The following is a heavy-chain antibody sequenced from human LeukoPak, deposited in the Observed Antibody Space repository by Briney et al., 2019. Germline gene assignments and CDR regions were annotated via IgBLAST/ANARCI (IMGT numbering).Heavy chain of an antibody. CDR3: ARHPYSGSYHFDY. CDR2: INPNSGGT. CDR1: AYTFTDYY. Sequence: ASVKVSCKASAYTFTDYYMHWVRQAPGQGLEWMGWINPNSGGTNSAQKFQGRVTMTRDTSISTAYMELSRLTSDDTAVYYCARHPYSGSYHFDYWGQGTLVTVSS. J-gene: IGHJ4*02. V-gene: IGHV1-2*02. D-gene: IGHD1-26*01.